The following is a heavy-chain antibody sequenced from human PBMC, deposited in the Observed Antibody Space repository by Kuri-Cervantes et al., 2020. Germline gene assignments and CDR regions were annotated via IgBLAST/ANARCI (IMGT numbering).Heavy chain of an antibody. Sequence: GESLKISCVGSGFTFSNYWMTWVRQAPGKGLEWVANIDRDDNEKNYVDSVRGRFTTARDNAKNSLYLQMNSLRDEDTAVYYCARDGRELLLYYYYGMDVWGQGTTVTVSS. D-gene: IGHD1-26*01. J-gene: IGHJ6*02. V-gene: IGHV3-7*01. CDR3: ARDGRELLLYYYYGMDV. CDR1: GFTFSNYW. CDR2: IDRDDNEK.